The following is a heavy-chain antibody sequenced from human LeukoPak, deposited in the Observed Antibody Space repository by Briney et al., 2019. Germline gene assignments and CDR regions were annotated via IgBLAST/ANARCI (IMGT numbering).Heavy chain of an antibody. D-gene: IGHD1-1*01. Sequence: GGSLRLSCAASGFTVSSNYMSWVRQAPGKGLEWVSVIYSGGSTYYADSVKGRFTISRDSSKNTVYLQMNSLRAEDTAVYHCAGGGPFTGRFPTPRASDYWGQGILVTVSS. CDR3: AGGGPFTGRFPTPRASDY. J-gene: IGHJ4*02. CDR2: IYSGGST. CDR1: GFTVSSNY. V-gene: IGHV3-66*01.